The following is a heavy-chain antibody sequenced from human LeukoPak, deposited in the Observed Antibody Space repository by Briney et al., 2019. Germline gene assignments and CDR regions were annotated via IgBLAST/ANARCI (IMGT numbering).Heavy chain of an antibody. V-gene: IGHV1-8*01. D-gene: IGHD5/OR15-5a*01. Sequence: ASVKVSCKASGYTFTSYDINWVRQATGQGLEWMGWMNPNSGNTGYARKFQGRVTMTRNTSISTAYMELSSLRFEDTAVYYCASLASTDEVWGQGTLVTVSS. CDR3: ASLASTDEV. CDR2: MNPNSGNT. CDR1: GYTFTSYD. J-gene: IGHJ4*02.